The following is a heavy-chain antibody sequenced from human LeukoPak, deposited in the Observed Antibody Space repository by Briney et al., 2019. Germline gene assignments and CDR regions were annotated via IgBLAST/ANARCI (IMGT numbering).Heavy chain of an antibody. CDR3: GKESRYNYGSGSFFSQFDY. Sequence: GGSLRLSCAASGFTFSGYAMSWVRQAPGKGLEWVSTISGSSSTYYADSVKGRFTSSRDNSKNTLYLQMNSLRAEDTAVYYCGKESRYNYGSGSFFSQFDYWGQGTLVTVSS. CDR2: ISGSSST. V-gene: IGHV3-23*01. CDR1: GFTFSGYA. J-gene: IGHJ4*02. D-gene: IGHD3-10*01.